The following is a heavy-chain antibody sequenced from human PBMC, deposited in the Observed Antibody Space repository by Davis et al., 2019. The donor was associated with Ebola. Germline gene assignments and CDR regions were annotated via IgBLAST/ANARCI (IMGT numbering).Heavy chain of an antibody. CDR2: MKQNGIDT. CDR3: ARDNYNYVGFDN. D-gene: IGHD5-24*01. J-gene: IGHJ4*02. V-gene: IGHV3-7*01. CDR1: GFTFNVFS. Sequence: GESLKISCVASGFTFNVFSMSWVRRAPGKGLEWAATMKQNGIDTYYVDSVKGRFFISRDNTKNSLYLQMNSLTAEDAALYFCARDNYNYVGFDNWGQGTLVSVSS.